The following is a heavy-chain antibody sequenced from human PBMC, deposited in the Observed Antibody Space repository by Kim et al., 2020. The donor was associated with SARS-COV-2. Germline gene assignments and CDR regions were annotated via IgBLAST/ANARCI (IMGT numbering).Heavy chain of an antibody. Sequence: GGSLRLSCAASGFTFSSYSMNWVRQAPGKGLEWVSYISSSSSTIYYADSVKGRFTISRDNAKNSLYLQMNSLRDEDTAVYYCASLGDGGYGGYDPGYWGQGTLVTVSS. CDR2: ISSSSSTI. D-gene: IGHD5-12*01. J-gene: IGHJ4*02. V-gene: IGHV3-48*02. CDR3: ASLGDGGYGGYDPGY. CDR1: GFTFSSYS.